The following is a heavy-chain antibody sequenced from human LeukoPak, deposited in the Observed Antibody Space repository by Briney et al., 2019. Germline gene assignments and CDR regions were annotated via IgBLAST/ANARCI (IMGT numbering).Heavy chain of an antibody. CDR3: ARELPDDFWSGYYTLDY. J-gene: IGHJ4*02. V-gene: IGHV4-34*01. CDR1: GGSFSGYY. CDR2: INHSGST. D-gene: IGHD3-3*01. Sequence: SETLSLTCAVYGGSFSGYYWSWIRQPPGKGLEWIGEINHSGSTNYNPSLRSRVTISVDTSKNQFSLKLSSVTAADTAVYYCARELPDDFWSGYYTLDYWGQGTLVTVSS.